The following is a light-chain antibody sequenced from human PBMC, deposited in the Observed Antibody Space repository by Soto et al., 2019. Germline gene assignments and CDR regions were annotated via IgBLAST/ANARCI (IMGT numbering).Light chain of an antibody. CDR3: QQYHGSSGT. CDR1: QSVSTR. CDR2: DAS. J-gene: IGKJ1*01. V-gene: IGKV1-5*02. Sequence: DIQMTQSPSSLSASVGDRVTIICRASQSVSTRLAWYQQKPGKAPRVLIYDASSWAGGVPSRFTGSGSGTEFTLTISSLQPDDFATYYCQQYHGSSGTFGQGTKVDIK.